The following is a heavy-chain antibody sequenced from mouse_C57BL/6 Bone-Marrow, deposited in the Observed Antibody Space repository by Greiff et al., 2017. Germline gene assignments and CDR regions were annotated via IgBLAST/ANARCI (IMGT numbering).Heavy chain of an antibody. CDR3: ARQGPHAMDY. V-gene: IGHV5-12*01. CDR1: GFTFSDYY. CDR2: ISNGGGST. Sequence: EVKLQESGGGLVQPGGSLKLSCAASGFTFSDYYMYWVRQTPEKRLVWVAYISNGGGSTYYPDTVQGRFTIARDNAKNTLYLQMSRLKSEDTAMYYCARQGPHAMDYWGQGTSVTVSS. J-gene: IGHJ4*01.